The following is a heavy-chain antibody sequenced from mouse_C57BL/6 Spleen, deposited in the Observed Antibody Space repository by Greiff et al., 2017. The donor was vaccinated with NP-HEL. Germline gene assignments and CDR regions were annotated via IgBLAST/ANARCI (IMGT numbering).Heavy chain of an antibody. D-gene: IGHD2-4*01. V-gene: IGHV3-6*01. CDR2: ISYDGSN. J-gene: IGHJ2*01. Sequence: EVQRVESGPGLVKPSQSLSLTCSVTGYSITSGYYWNWIRQFPGNKLEWMGYISYDGSNNYNPSLKNRISITRDTSKNQFFLKLNSVTTEDTATYYCARGGDYDSYYFDYWGQGTTLTVSS. CDR3: ARGGDYDSYYFDY. CDR1: GYSITSGYY.